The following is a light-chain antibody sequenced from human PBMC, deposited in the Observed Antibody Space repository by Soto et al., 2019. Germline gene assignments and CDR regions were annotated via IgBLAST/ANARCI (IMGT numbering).Light chain of an antibody. V-gene: IGKV3-20*01. CDR2: GAS. Sequence: VVLTQSPGTLSLSPGERATLACRASQSIGNNQLAWYQQKPCQAPRLLIYGASSRDTGIQDRSSGSGSGTDFTLTISSLEPEDFAVYYCQQYVNLPRAFGQGTKV. CDR3: QQYVNLPRA. J-gene: IGKJ1*01. CDR1: QSIGNNQ.